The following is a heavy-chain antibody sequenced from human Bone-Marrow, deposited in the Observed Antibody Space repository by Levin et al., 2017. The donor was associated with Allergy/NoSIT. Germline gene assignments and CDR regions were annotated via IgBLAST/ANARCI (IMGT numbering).Heavy chain of an antibody. Sequence: GGSLRLSCADSGFTFSTYWMSWVRQASGKGLEWVANVKQDGSEEYYVDSVRGRFTISRDNAKNSVYLQMNSLRAEDTAIYYCVRGDGWKFAYWGQGTLVTVSS. CDR3: VRGDGWKFAY. J-gene: IGHJ4*02. D-gene: IGHD5-24*01. V-gene: IGHV3-7*01. CDR1: GFTFSTYW. CDR2: VKQDGSEE.